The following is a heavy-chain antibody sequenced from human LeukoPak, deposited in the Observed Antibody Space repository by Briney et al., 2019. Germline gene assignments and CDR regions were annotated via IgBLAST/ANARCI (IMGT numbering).Heavy chain of an antibody. CDR3: ARAGIGVGVTTADY. CDR2: ISSGGSTI. J-gene: IGHJ4*02. D-gene: IGHD1-26*01. V-gene: IGHV3-48*04. CDR1: GFTFSDHW. Sequence: GGSLRLSCAASGFTFSDHWMNWVRQAPGKGLEWVSYISSGGSTIYYADSVKGRFTISRDNAKNSLYLQMNSLRAEDTAVYYCARAGIGVGVTTADYWGQGTLVTVSS.